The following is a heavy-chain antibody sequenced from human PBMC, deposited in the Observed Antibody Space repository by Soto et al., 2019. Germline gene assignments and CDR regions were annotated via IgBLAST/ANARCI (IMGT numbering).Heavy chain of an antibody. CDR3: AREEVGYDSSGYVMIWYFDY. CDR2: IYYSGST. V-gene: IGHV4-31*03. Sequence: SETLSITPTVPVVSISSGVHYWCWIRQQPGEGLEWIGYIYYSGSTYYNPSLKSRVTISVDTSKNQFSLKLSSVTAADTAVYYCAREEVGYDSSGYVMIWYFDYWGQGTLVTVS. J-gene: IGHJ4*02. CDR1: VVSISSGVHY. D-gene: IGHD3-22*01.